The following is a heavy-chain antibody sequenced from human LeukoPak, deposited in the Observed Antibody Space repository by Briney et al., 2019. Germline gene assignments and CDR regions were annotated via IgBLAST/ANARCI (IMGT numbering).Heavy chain of an antibody. V-gene: IGHV4-39*01. J-gene: IGHJ4*02. D-gene: IGHD2-2*02. CDR3: ARTLGWGVGCSSTSCYMATFNY. CDR1: GGSISSSSYY. CDR2: IYYSGST. Sequence: SETLSLTCTVSGGSISSSSYYWGWIRQPPGKGLEWIGSIYYSGSTYYNPSLKSRVTISVDTSKNQFSLKLSSVTAADTAVYYCARTLGWGVGCSSTSCYMATFNYWGQGTLVTVSS.